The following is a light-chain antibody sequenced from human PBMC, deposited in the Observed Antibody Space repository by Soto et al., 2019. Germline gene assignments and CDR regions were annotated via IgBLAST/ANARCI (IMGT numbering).Light chain of an antibody. Sequence: DIVMTQSPDSLAVSLGERATINCKSSQSVLYSSNNKNYLAWYQQKPGQAPRLLIYDASTRATGIPARFSGSGSGTEFILTISSLQSEDFAVYYCQQYNNWPPLTFGQGTRLEI. CDR3: QQYNNWPPLT. J-gene: IGKJ5*01. CDR1: QSVLYSSNNKNY. CDR2: DAS. V-gene: IGKV4-1*01.